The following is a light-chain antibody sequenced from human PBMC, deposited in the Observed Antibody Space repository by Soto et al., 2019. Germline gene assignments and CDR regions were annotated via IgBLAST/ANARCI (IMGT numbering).Light chain of an antibody. CDR3: SSYTASSTYV. J-gene: IGLJ1*01. V-gene: IGLV2-14*03. Sequence: QSALTQPASVSGSPGQSITTSCTGTSSDVGGYNYVSWYQHHPGKAPKLMIFDVSNRPSGVSNRFSGSKSGNTASLTISGLQAEDEADYYCSSYTASSTYVFGTGTKVT. CDR1: SSDVGGYNY. CDR2: DVS.